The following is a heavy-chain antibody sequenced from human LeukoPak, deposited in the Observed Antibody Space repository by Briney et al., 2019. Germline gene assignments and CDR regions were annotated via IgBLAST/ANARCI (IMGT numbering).Heavy chain of an antibody. CDR1: GFTFSTYW. J-gene: IGHJ4*02. V-gene: IGHV3-74*01. D-gene: IGHD2-2*01. CDR3: ARVTTSCPDY. CDR2: INTDGTST. Sequence: PGGSLRLSCAASGFTFSTYWMHWVRQAPGKGLVWVSRINTDGTSTNYADFVKGRFTISRDNAKNTLYLQMNSLRAEDTSVYYCARVTTSCPDYWGQGTLVTVSS.